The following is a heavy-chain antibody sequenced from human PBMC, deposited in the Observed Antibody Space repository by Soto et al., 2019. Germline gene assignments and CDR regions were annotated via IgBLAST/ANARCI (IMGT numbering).Heavy chain of an antibody. D-gene: IGHD3-10*01. J-gene: IGHJ5*02. V-gene: IGHV4-59*01. Sequence: QVQVQESGPGLVKPSETLALTCSVSGASFSSYYWSWIRQPPGKGLEWIGYIYYNGNTDYNPSLKSRVTMSGDTSKNQFFLKLTSVTAADTAVYYCAGAFITMVRGVVINWFDPWGQGTLVTVSS. CDR1: GASFSSYY. CDR2: IYYNGNT. CDR3: AGAFITMVRGVVINWFDP.